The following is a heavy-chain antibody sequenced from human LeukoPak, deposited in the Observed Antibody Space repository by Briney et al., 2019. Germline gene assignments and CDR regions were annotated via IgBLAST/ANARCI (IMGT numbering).Heavy chain of an antibody. CDR3: ASGRAADPFDN. Sequence: SVKVSCKASGGTFSSYAISWVRQAPGQGLEWMAGIIPVFCTENYAHNVQGRVTITTDKSTSTAYMEMNSLRSEDTAVYYCASGRAADPFDNWGQGTLVTVCS. D-gene: IGHD6-13*01. V-gene: IGHV1-69*05. J-gene: IGHJ4*02. CDR1: GGTFSSYA. CDR2: IIPVFCTE.